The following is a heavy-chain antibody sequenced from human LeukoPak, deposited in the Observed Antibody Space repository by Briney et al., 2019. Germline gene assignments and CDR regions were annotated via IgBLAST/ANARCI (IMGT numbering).Heavy chain of an antibody. CDR3: ARVGWFGDYYYYYYYMDV. V-gene: IGHV4-4*07. D-gene: IGHD3-10*01. Sequence: SETLSLTCTVSGGSISSYYWSWIRQPAGKGLEWIGRIYTSGTTHYNPSLKSRVTMSVDTSKNQFSLKLSSVTAADTAVYYCARVGWFGDYYYYYYYMDVWGKGTTVTISS. CDR2: IYTSGTT. CDR1: GGSISSYY. J-gene: IGHJ6*03.